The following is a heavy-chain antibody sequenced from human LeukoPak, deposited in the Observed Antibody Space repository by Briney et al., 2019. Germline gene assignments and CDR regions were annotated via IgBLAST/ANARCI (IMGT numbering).Heavy chain of an antibody. V-gene: IGHV4-30-4*08. Sequence: SETLPLTCTVSGDSISSADYYWSWIRQPPGKGLEWIGYIYYSGSTYYNPSLKSRVIIPADTSKNQFSLKLSSVTAADTAVYYCARVKYSGSYYGVDYWGQGTLVTVSS. D-gene: IGHD1-26*01. CDR1: GDSISSADYY. J-gene: IGHJ4*02. CDR2: IYYSGST. CDR3: ARVKYSGSYYGVDY.